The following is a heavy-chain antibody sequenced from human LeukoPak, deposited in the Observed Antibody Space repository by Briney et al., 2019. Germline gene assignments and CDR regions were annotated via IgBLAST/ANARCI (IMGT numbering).Heavy chain of an antibody. CDR2: IYNSGST. J-gene: IGHJ1*01. V-gene: IGHV3-66*01. Sequence: GGSLRLSCAASGFTVSGNFMTWVRQAPGKGLEWVSVIYNSGSTYYADSVKGRFTISRDTSKNTLYLQMNSLRAEDTAVYYCARDHVSAAGTPQHWGQGTLVTVSS. CDR1: GFTVSGNF. D-gene: IGHD6-13*01. CDR3: ARDHVSAAGTPQH.